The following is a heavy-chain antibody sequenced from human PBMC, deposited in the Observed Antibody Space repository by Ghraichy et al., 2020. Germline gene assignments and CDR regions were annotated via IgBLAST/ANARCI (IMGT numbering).Heavy chain of an antibody. J-gene: IGHJ4*02. CDR2: IYSGGST. CDR1: GFTVSSNY. Sequence: GGSLRLSCAASGFTVSSNYMSWVRQAPGKGLEWVSVIYSGGSTYYADSVKGRFTISRDNSKNTLYLQMNSLRAEDTAVYYCARDVPAASGGYWGQGTLVIVSS. CDR3: ARDVPAASGGY. D-gene: IGHD2-2*01. V-gene: IGHV3-66*02.